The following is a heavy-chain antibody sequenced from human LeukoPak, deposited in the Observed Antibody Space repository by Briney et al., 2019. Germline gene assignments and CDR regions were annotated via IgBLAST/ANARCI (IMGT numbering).Heavy chain of an antibody. Sequence: PGGSLRLSCAASGFIFSSYAMSWVRQAPGKGLEWVSTISGSGGSTHYADSVKGRFFVSRDNSRNIVHLQMNSLRADDTALYFCAKDSYIVVRGVGSGDGFAVWGPGTMVTVSS. V-gene: IGHV3-23*01. CDR2: ISGSGGST. D-gene: IGHD3-10*01. CDR1: GFIFSSYA. J-gene: IGHJ3*01. CDR3: AKDSYIVVRGVGSGDGFAV.